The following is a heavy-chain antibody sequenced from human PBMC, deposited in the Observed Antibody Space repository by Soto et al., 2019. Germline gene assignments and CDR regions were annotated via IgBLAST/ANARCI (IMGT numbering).Heavy chain of an antibody. D-gene: IGHD5-12*01. J-gene: IGHJ4*02. V-gene: IGHV4-31*03. Sequence: SETLSLTCTVSGGSISSGGSYWNWIRQHPGKGLEWIGYIFYSGNTYYNPSLKSRVTISVDTSKNQFSLKLNSVTAADTAVYYCARSLARGRSHYFDFWGQGTLVTVSS. CDR2: IFYSGNT. CDR1: GGSISSGGSY. CDR3: ARSLARGRSHYFDF.